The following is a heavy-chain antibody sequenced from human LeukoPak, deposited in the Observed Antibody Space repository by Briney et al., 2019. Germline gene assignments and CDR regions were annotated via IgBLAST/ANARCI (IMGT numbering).Heavy chain of an antibody. V-gene: IGHV3-15*07. J-gene: IGHJ5*02. CDR1: GFTFSNAW. D-gene: IGHD3-22*01. Sequence: TRGSLRLSCATSGFTFSNAWMNWVRQAPGKGLEWVGRIRSNSDGGTIDYAAPVKGRFTLSRDDSKTTLYLQMNSLQTEDTAVYYCATDFYDSTWGQGTLVTVSS. CDR3: ATDFYDST. CDR2: IRSNSDGGTI.